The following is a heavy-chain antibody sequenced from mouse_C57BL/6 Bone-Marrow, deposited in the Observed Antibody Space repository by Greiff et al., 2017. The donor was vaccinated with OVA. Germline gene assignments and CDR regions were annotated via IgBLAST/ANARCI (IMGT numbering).Heavy chain of an antibody. V-gene: IGHV5-2*01. J-gene: IGHJ2*01. CDR2: INSDGGST. Sequence: EVQLVESGGGLVQPGASLKLSCESYEYEFPSHDMSWVRKTPEKRLELVAAINSDGGSTYYPDTMERRFIISRDNTKKTLYLQVDSLRSYDAALYYCARLYDGDYWGQGTTLTVSA. CDR1: EYEFPSHD. CDR3: ARLYDGDY. D-gene: IGHD2-3*01.